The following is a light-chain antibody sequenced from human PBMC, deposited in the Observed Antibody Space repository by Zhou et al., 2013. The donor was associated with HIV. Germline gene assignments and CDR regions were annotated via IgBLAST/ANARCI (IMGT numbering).Light chain of an antibody. Sequence: DIQMTQSPSSLSASVGDRVTITCRASQSISSYLNWYQQKPGKAPKLLIYAASSLQSGVPSRFSGSGSGTDFTLTISSLQPEDFATYYCQQSYSTLPLTFGEGPRWRSN. V-gene: IGKV1-39*01. CDR1: QSISSY. CDR2: AAS. J-gene: IGKJ4*01. CDR3: QQSYSTLPLT.